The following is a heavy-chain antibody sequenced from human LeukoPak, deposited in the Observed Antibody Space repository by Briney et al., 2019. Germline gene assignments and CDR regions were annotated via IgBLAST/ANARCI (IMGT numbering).Heavy chain of an antibody. CDR2: IYWNDDK. V-gene: IGHV2-5*01. J-gene: IGHJ4*02. CDR1: GFSLSTRGVG. Sequence: SGPTLVNPTPTLTLTCTFSGFSLSTRGVGVGWIRQPPGKALEWLALIYWNDDKRYSPSLKSRLTITKDTSKNQVVLTMTNMDPVDTATYYCAKIVVGATAFDYWGQGTLVTVSS. CDR3: AKIVVGATAFDY. D-gene: IGHD1-26*01.